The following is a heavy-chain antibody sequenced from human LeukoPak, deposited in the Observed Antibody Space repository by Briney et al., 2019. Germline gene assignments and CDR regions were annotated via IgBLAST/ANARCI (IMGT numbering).Heavy chain of an antibody. CDR2: INHSGST. V-gene: IGHV4-34*01. D-gene: IGHD3-10*01. CDR3: ARLGASRGSGDAFDI. Sequence: SETLSLTCAVYGGSFSVYYWSWIRQPPGKGLEWIGEINHSGSTNYNPSLKSRVTISVDTSKNQFSLKLSSVTAADTAVYYCARLGASRGSGDAFDIWGQGTMVTVSS. J-gene: IGHJ3*02. CDR1: GGSFSVYY.